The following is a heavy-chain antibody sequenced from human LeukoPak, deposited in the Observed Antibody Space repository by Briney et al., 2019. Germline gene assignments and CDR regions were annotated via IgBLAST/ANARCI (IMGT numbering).Heavy chain of an antibody. Sequence: PGRSLRLSCAASGFTFSSYAMHWVRQAPGKGLEWVAVISYDGSNKYYADSVKGRFTISRDNSKNTLYLQMNSLRAEDTAVYYCAKGLPSWGAYFDYWGQGTLVTVSS. CDR2: ISYDGSNK. D-gene: IGHD3-16*01. CDR1: GFTFSSYA. J-gene: IGHJ4*02. CDR3: AKGLPSWGAYFDY. V-gene: IGHV3-30-3*01.